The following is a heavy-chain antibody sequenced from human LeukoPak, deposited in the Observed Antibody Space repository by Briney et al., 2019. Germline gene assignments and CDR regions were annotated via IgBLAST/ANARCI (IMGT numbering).Heavy chain of an antibody. Sequence: SQTLSLTCAISGDSVSGNSATWNWIRQSPSRGLEWLGRTHYRAKWYNDYAVSVKSRITISPDTSMNQFSLQLTSVTPEDTAVYYCARASGSWYWGFDYWGQGTLVTVSS. CDR1: GDSVSGNSAT. D-gene: IGHD6-13*01. CDR2: THYRAKWYN. J-gene: IGHJ4*02. CDR3: ARASGSWYWGFDY. V-gene: IGHV6-1*01.